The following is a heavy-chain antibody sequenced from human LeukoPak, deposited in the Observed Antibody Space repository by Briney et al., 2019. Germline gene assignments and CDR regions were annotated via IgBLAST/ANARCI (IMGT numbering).Heavy chain of an antibody. J-gene: IGHJ5*02. CDR2: IKQDGSEK. V-gene: IGHV3-7*01. D-gene: IGHD2-2*01. Sequence: GGSLRLSCAPSGFTFSSYWMSWVRQAPGKGLAWVANIKQDGSEKYYVDSVKGRLTISRDNAKNSLYLQMNSLRGEDTAVYYCARDKRKMEDIVVVPALKAGWFDPWGQGTLVTVSS. CDR1: GFTFSSYW. CDR3: ARDKRKMEDIVVVPALKAGWFDP.